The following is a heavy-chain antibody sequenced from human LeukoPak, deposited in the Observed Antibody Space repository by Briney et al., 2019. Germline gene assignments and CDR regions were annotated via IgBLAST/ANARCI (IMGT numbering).Heavy chain of an antibody. J-gene: IGHJ4*02. CDR1: GFTFSDYA. D-gene: IGHD4-11*01. Sequence: PGGSLRLSRVASGFTFSDYAMNWVRQAPGKGLEWVSTFKTNYNQVYYAESVRGRFTISTDNSKNTAYLQMNSLRVEDTALYYCARSVPDYTRFDFWGQGALVTVSS. CDR3: ARSVPDYTRFDF. CDR2: FKTNYNQV. V-gene: IGHV3-23*05.